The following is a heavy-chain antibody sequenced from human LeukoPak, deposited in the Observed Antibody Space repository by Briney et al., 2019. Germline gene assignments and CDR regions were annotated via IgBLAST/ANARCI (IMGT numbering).Heavy chain of an antibody. D-gene: IGHD1-26*01. Sequence: SVKVSCKASGGSFSTYAFNWVRRAPGHRLQWMGGIGPISGTTNYAQQLQGRVTMTADESTTTAFMELSSLRSEDTAVYYCATDDGSSTLGSHSWGQGTLLTVSS. CDR3: ATDDGSSTLGSHS. J-gene: IGHJ4*02. CDR2: IGPISGTT. V-gene: IGHV1-69*01. CDR1: GGSFSTYA.